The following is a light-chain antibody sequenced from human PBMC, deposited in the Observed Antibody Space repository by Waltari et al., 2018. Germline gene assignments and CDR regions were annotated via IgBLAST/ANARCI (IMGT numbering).Light chain of an antibody. CDR2: DAS. CDR3: QQRSSLPRT. J-gene: IGKJ1*01. Sequence: EIVLTQSPGTLSLSPGERATLSCRASQSVSNYLAWYHQKPGQAPRLLIYDASNRATGIPARFSGGGSGTDFTLTISTLEPEDVAVYYCQQRSSLPRTFGQGTKVEIK. V-gene: IGKV3-11*01. CDR1: QSVSNY.